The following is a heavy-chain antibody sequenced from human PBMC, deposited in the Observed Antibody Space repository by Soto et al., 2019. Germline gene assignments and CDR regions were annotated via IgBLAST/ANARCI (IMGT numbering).Heavy chain of an antibody. CDR1: GGSVSGDKNY. D-gene: IGHD3-16*01. CDR2: ISYSAAT. V-gene: IGHV4-61*01. Sequence: QVQLQESVPGLVKPSETLSLICTVSGGSVSGDKNYGSWIRQSPGKGLEWIGYISYSAATNDNPSLKSRVTVSFDRSQNQFALKLSSVTASDTALYYCATSPRFAFDFWGQGTTVIVSS. CDR3: ATSPRFAFDF. J-gene: IGHJ3*01.